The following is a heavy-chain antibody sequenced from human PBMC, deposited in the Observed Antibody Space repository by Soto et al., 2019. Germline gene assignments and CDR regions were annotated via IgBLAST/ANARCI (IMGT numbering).Heavy chain of an antibody. CDR3: ARCVGAAAGHYYYYGMDV. Sequence: SETLSLTCADYAGSFRGYCWSWFRPPPGNVLEWIGEINHSGSTNYNPSLKSLVTISVDTSKNQFSLKLSSVTAADTAVYYCARCVGAAAGHYYYYGMDVWGQGTTVTVSS. J-gene: IGHJ6*02. CDR2: INHSGST. V-gene: IGHV4-34*01. CDR1: AGSFRGYC. D-gene: IGHD6-13*01.